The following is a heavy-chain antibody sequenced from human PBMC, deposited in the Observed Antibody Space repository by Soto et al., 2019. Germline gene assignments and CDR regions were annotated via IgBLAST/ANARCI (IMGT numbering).Heavy chain of an antibody. CDR3: ARARWYDAFDV. CDR1: GFFISSGNY. J-gene: IGHJ3*01. D-gene: IGHD2-15*01. Sequence: SETLSLTCAVSGFFISSGNYWGWIRKPPGKGLEWIGSIFHGGNTYYNPSLKSRVTISVDISKNQFSLKLNSVTAADTAVYYCARARWYDAFDVWGQGTVVTVSS. V-gene: IGHV4-38-2*01. CDR2: IFHGGNT.